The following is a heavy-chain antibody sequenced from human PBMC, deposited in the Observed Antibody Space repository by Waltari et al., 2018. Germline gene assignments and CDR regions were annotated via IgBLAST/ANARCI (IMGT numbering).Heavy chain of an antibody. J-gene: IGHJ4*02. CDR3: AVADRYSYGLDKDFDY. Sequence: QLQLQESGPGLVKPSETLSLTCTVSGGSISSSSYYWGWIRQPPGKGLEWMGWMNPNSGNTGYAQKFQGRVTMTRNTSISTAYMELSSLRAEDTAVYYCAVADRYSYGLDKDFDYWGQGTLVTVSS. CDR2: MNPNSGNT. D-gene: IGHD5-18*01. CDR1: GGSISSSS. V-gene: IGHV1-8*01.